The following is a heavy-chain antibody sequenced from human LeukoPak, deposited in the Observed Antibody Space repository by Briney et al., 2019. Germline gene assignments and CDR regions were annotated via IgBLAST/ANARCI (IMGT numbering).Heavy chain of an antibody. V-gene: IGHV1-46*02. J-gene: IGHJ6*02. Sequence: ASVRGSCKASWYTFNSYYMPRVRPAPGQGPEWMGIINPSGGSTSYAQKFQGRVTMTRDTSTSTVYMELSSLRSEDTAVYYCARDSAAAQPYYGMDVWGQGTTVTVSS. CDR1: WYTFNSYY. CDR2: INPSGGST. D-gene: IGHD6-13*01. CDR3: ARDSAAAQPYYGMDV.